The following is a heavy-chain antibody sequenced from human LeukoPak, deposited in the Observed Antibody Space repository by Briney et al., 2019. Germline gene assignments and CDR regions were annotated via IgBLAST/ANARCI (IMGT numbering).Heavy chain of an antibody. D-gene: IGHD4-23*01. J-gene: IGHJ5*02. V-gene: IGHV4-38-2*01. CDR2: IYHSGST. Sequence: SETLYLTCAVSGYSISSGYYWGWIRQPPGKGLEWIGSIYHSGSTYYNPSLKSRVTISVDTSKNQFSLKLSSVTAADTAVYYCAGTPYGGAPPNWFDPWGQGTLVTVSS. CDR1: GYSISSGYY. CDR3: AGTPYGGAPPNWFDP.